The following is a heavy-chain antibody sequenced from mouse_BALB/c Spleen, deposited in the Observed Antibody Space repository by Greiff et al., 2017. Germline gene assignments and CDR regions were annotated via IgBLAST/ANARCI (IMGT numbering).Heavy chain of an antibody. D-gene: IGHD2-10*02. CDR3: ARREYGKETSFSAY. V-gene: IGHV5-6*01. CDR2: ISSGGSYT. Sequence: EVHLVESGGDLVKPGGSLKLSCAASGFTFSSYGMSWVRQTPDKRLEWVATISSGGSYTYYPDSVKGRFTISRDNAKNTLYLQMSSLKSEDTAMYYCARREYGKETSFSAYWGQGTLVTVSA. J-gene: IGHJ3*01. CDR1: GFTFSSYG.